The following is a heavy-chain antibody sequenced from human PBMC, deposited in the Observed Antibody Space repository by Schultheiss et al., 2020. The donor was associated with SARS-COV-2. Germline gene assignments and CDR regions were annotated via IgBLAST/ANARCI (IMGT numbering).Heavy chain of an antibody. CDR2: ISYDGSNK. V-gene: IGHV3-30*18. Sequence: GESLKISCAASGFTFSSYGMHWVRQAPGKGLEWVAVISYDGSNKYYADSVKGRFTISRDNSKNTLYLQMNSLRAEDTAVYYCAKEKLNYFDYWGQGTLVTVSS. J-gene: IGHJ4*02. CDR3: AKEKLNYFDY. CDR1: GFTFSSYG. D-gene: IGHD1-7*01.